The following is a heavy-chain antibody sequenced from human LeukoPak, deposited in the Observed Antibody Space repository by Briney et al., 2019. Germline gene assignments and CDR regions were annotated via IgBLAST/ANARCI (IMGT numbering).Heavy chain of an antibody. CDR1: GYTFRSHG. D-gene: IGHD6-19*01. J-gene: IGHJ4*02. CDR2: TSCYNGDT. Sequence: GASVRVSCKASGYTFRSHGISWVRQAPGQGLEWMGWTSCYNGDTRYVQKFQDRFIMATDTSTSTAYMELRSLKSDDTAVYYCARSLKIAVADYYFDYWGQGTLVTVSS. V-gene: IGHV1-18*04. CDR3: ARSLKIAVADYYFDY.